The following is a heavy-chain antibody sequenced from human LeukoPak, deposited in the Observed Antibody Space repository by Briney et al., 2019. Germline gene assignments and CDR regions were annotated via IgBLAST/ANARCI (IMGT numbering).Heavy chain of an antibody. D-gene: IGHD2-2*01. CDR3: ARKCYDSSYFDY. CDR1: GFTFSDYW. CDR2: IKQSGSEQ. V-gene: IGHV3-7*03. Sequence: GGPLRLSCAASGFTFSDYWMNWVRQAPGKGLEWVANIKQSGSEQYYGDSVRGRFTISRDNAKNSLVLQMNSLRAEDTAVYYCARKCYDSSYFDYWGQGTLVTVSS. J-gene: IGHJ4*02.